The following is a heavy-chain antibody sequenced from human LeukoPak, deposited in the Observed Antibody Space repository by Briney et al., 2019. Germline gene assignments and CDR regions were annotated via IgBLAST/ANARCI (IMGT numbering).Heavy chain of an antibody. CDR1: GYTFTSYG. J-gene: IGHJ4*02. CDR2: ISAYNGNT. CDR3: ARDQGYVWGSYRPVDY. V-gene: IGHV1-18*01. Sequence: GASVKVSCKASGYTFTSYGISWVRQAPGQGLEWMGWISAYNGNTNYAQKLQGRATMTTDTSTSTAYMELRSLRSDDTAVYYCARDQGYVWGSYRPVDYWGQGTLVTVSS. D-gene: IGHD3-16*02.